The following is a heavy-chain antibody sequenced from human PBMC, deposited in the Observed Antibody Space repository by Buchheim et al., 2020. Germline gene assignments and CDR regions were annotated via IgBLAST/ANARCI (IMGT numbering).Heavy chain of an antibody. CDR2: ISASGSST. Sequence: EVQLLESGGGLVQPGGSLRLSCAASGFSFSSYAMSWVRQAPGKGLEWVSGISASGSSTYYADSVKGRFTISRDNSKNTQYLQMNTLRAEDTAVYYCAKDLRDNGNDFFDYWGQGTL. CDR1: GFSFSSYA. J-gene: IGHJ4*02. CDR3: AKDLRDNGNDFFDY. D-gene: IGHD5-12*01. V-gene: IGHV3-23*01.